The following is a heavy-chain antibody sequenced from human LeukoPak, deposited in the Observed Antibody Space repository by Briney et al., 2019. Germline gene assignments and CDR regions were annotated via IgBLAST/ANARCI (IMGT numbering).Heavy chain of an antibody. CDR3: ARVGGIAARNFDY. CDR2: INPNSGGT. CDR1: GYTFTGYY. J-gene: IGHJ4*02. Sequence: ASVKVSCKASGYTFTGYYMHWARQAPGQGLEWMGWINPNSGGTNYAQKFQGRVTMTRDTSISTAYMELSRLRSDDTAVYYCARVGGIAARNFDYWGQGTLVTVSS. D-gene: IGHD6-6*01. V-gene: IGHV1-2*02.